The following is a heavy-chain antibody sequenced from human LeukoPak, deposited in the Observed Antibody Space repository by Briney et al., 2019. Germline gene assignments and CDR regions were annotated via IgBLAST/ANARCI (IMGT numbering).Heavy chain of an antibody. CDR3: TKLNNYDDY. J-gene: IGHJ4*02. Sequence: GGSLRLSCAASGFTFSTFGMHWVRQAPGKGLEWVAAMSYDGSNQYYIDSVKGRFTISRDNSKNTLYLQMNSLRAEDTAVYYCTKLNNYDDYWGQGTQVTVSS. CDR2: MSYDGSNQ. D-gene: IGHD1/OR15-1a*01. CDR1: GFTFSTFG. V-gene: IGHV3-30*18.